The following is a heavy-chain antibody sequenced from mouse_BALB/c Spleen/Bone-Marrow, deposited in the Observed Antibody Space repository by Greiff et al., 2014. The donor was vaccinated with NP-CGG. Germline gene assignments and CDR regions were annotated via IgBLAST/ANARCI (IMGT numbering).Heavy chain of an antibody. Sequence: DVKLVESGGGLVQPGGSRKLSCAASGFTFSSFGMHWVRQAPERGLEWAAYISSGTSTIYYADTVKGRFTISRDNPKNTLFLQMTSLRSEDTAMYYCARDDGYYIRNAMDYWGQGTSVTVSS. CDR1: GFTFSSFG. D-gene: IGHD2-3*01. CDR3: ARDDGYYIRNAMDY. J-gene: IGHJ4*01. CDR2: ISSGTSTI. V-gene: IGHV5-17*02.